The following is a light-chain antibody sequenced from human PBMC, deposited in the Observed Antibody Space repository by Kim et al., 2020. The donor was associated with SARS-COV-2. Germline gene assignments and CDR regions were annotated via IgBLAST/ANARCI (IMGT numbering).Light chain of an antibody. Sequence: LSPGERATLSCRASQSVGNSLAWFQQKPGQAPRLLIFETSNRATGIPARFSGSGSGRAFTLTISSLEPEDFAVYYCQQRYNWPLTFGGGTKVDIK. V-gene: IGKV3-11*02. J-gene: IGKJ4*01. CDR1: QSVGNS. CDR2: ETS. CDR3: QQRYNWPLT.